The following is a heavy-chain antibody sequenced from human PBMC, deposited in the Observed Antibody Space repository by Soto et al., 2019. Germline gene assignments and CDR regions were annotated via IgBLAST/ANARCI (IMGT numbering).Heavy chain of an antibody. D-gene: IGHD2-21*02. CDR2: IYYSGST. CDR3: ARLACGGDCSMISPTFDY. V-gene: IGHV4-59*08. Sequence: SETLSLTCTVSGGSISSYYWSWIRQPPGKGLEWIGYIYYSGSTNYNPSLKSRVTISVDTSKNQFSLKLSSVTAADTAVYYCARLACGGDCSMISPTFDYWGQGTLVTVSS. J-gene: IGHJ4*02. CDR1: GGSISSYY.